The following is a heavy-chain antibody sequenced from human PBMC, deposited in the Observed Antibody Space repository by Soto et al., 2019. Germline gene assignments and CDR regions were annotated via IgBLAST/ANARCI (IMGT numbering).Heavy chain of an antibody. Sequence: QVQLVQSGAEVKKPGSSVKVSCKASGGTFSSYTISWVRQAPRQGLEWMGRIIPILGIANYAQKFQGRVTITADKSTSTAYMELSSLRSEDTAVYYCASYYYGSGSYYAFDIWGQGTMVTVSS. J-gene: IGHJ3*02. CDR2: IIPILGIA. CDR1: GGTFSSYT. D-gene: IGHD3-10*01. V-gene: IGHV1-69*02. CDR3: ASYYYGSGSYYAFDI.